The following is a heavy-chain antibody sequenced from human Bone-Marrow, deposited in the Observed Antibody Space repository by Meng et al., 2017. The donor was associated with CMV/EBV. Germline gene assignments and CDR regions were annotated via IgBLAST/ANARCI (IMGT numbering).Heavy chain of an antibody. CDR3: ANLRLGY. J-gene: IGHJ4*02. D-gene: IGHD3-16*01. V-gene: IGHV4-38-2*02. Sequence: SETLSLTCSVSGYSISIAYFWAWIRQPPGKGLEWVGSIYYSGSTYYNPSLKSRVTISIDTSKNQFSLNLNSVTAADTAVYFCANLRLGYWGQGTRVTGSS. CDR2: IYYSGST. CDR1: GYSISIAYF.